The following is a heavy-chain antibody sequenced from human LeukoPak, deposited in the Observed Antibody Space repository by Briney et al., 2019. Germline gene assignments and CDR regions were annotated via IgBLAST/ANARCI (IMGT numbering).Heavy chain of an antibody. CDR1: GFTFSSYA. D-gene: IGHD6-13*01. CDR2: ISYDGSNK. V-gene: IGHV3-30*03. J-gene: IGHJ3*02. CDR3: ARRGRIAAAGRVGGAFDI. Sequence: GGSLRLSCAASGFTFSSYAMHWVRQAPGKGLEWVALISYDGSNKYYADSVKGRFTISRDNAKNSLYLQMNSLRAEDTAVYYCARRGRIAAAGRVGGAFDIWGQGAMVTVSS.